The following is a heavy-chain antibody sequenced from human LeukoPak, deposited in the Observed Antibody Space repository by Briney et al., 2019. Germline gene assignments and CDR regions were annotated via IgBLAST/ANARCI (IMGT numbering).Heavy chain of an antibody. V-gene: IGHV3-23*01. CDR3: ANFGTPLWEGYYFDY. D-gene: IGHD1-26*01. Sequence: PGGSLRLSCAASGFTFSSYAMSWVRQAPGKGLEWVSAISGSGGSTYYADSVKGRFTISRDNSKNTLYLQMNSLRAEDTAVYYCANFGTPLWEGYYFDYWGQGTLVTVSS. J-gene: IGHJ4*02. CDR2: ISGSGGST. CDR1: GFTFSSYA.